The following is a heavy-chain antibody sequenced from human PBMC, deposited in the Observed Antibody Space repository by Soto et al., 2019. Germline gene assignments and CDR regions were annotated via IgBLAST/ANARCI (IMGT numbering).Heavy chain of an antibody. CDR3: ARGGTILGVVGWCEP. J-gene: IGHJ5*02. CDR2: IIPIFGTA. Sequence: SVYVSCKASGGTFSSYAISWVRQAPGQGLEWMGGIIPIFGTANYAQKFQGRVTITADESTSTAYMELSSLRSEDTAVYYCARGGTILGVVGWCEPLGQETLVLVSS. D-gene: IGHD3-3*01. CDR1: GGTFSSYA. V-gene: IGHV1-69*13.